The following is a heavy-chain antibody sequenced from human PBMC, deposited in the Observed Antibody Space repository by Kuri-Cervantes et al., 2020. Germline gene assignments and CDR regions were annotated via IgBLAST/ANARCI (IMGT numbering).Heavy chain of an antibody. CDR2: INGGNGST. CDR1: GFTFSSYA. CDR3: AKDSPRVQVASTGWYDP. V-gene: IGHV1-3*01. J-gene: IGHJ5*02. D-gene: IGHD6-19*01. Sequence: GGSLRLSCAASGFTFSSYAMHWVRQAPGKGLEWVGWINGGNGSTKISDKFQDRVSLNRDISVSTAYMDLTNLRFEDTGVYFCAKDSPRVQVASTGWYDPWGQGTQVTVSS.